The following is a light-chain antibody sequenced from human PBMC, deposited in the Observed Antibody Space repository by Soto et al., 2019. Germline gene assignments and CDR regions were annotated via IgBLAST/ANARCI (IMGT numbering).Light chain of an antibody. J-gene: IGKJ2*01. V-gene: IGKV1-39*01. CDR1: RSISSY. CDR3: QQSSSTPPT. Sequence: DIQMTQSPSSLSASVGDRVTITCRASRSISSYLNWYQQKPGKAPKLLIYTASSLQSGVPSRFSGSGSGPDFTLTISSLQPEDFATYYCQQSSSTPPTFGQGTKLEIK. CDR2: TAS.